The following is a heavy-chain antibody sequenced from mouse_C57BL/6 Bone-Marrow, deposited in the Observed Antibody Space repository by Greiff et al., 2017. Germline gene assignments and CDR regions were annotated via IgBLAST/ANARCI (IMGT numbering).Heavy chain of an antibody. J-gene: IGHJ3*01. CDR2: IYPRSGNT. CDR1: GYTSTSYG. V-gene: IGHV1-81*01. Sequence: VKLQESGAELARPGASVKLSCTASGYTSTSYGISWVKQRTGQGLERSGEIYPRSGNTYYNEKFKGKATLSADKSSSTAYMELRSLTSEDSAVYFCARGVWRFAYWGQGSLVTVSA. CDR3: ARGVWRFAY.